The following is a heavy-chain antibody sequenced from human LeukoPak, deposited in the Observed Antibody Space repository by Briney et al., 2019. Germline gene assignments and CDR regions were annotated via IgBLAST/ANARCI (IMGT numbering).Heavy chain of an antibody. D-gene: IGHD2-21*02. CDR2: IGTAGDT. V-gene: IGHV3-13*01. Sequence: GGSLRLSCAASGFTFSSYDMHWVRQATGKGLEWVSAIGTAGDTYYPGSVKGRFTISREIAKNSLYLQMNSLRAEDTAVYYCASDGRAYCGGDCYPLYWGQGTLVTVSS. CDR3: ASDGRAYCGGDCYPLY. J-gene: IGHJ4*02. CDR1: GFTFSSYD.